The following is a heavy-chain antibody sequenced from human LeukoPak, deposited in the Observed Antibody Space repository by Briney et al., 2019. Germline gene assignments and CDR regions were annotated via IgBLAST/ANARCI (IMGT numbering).Heavy chain of an antibody. CDR2: INSDGSST. Sequence: GGSLRLSCAASGFTFSTYWMHWVRQAPGKGLVWVARINSDGSSTSYADSVKGRFTISRDNAKNTLYLQVSSLRAEDTAVYYCARVTSVTCTIFDSWGQGTLVTVSS. D-gene: IGHD2-21*02. J-gene: IGHJ4*02. CDR1: GFTFSTYW. V-gene: IGHV3-74*01. CDR3: ARVTSVTCTIFDS.